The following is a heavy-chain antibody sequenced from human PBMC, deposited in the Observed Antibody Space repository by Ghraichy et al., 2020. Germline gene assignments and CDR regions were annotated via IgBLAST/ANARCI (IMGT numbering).Heavy chain of an antibody. V-gene: IGHV3-21*01. CDR2: ISSSSSYI. Sequence: GGSLRLSCAASGFTFSSYSMNWVRQAPGKGLEWVSSISSSSSYIYYADSVKGRFTISRDNAKNSLYLQMNSLRAEDTAMYYCARDPPRGYGMDVWGQGTTVTVSS. CDR3: ARDPPRGYGMDV. J-gene: IGHJ6*02. D-gene: IGHD3-10*01. CDR1: GFTFSSYS.